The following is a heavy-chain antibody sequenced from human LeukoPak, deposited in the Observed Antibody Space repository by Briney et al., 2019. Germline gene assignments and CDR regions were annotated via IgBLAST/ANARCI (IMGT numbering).Heavy chain of an antibody. CDR2: ISGSGGST. D-gene: IGHD2-2*01. CDR1: GLRMSVYL. CDR3: AKEGSIVVVPAATDY. J-gene: IGHJ4*02. Sequence: RLSCEGSGLRMSVYLMGWLRQAPRKGLEWVSAISGSGGSTYYADSVKGRFTISRDNSKNTLYLQMNSLRAEDTAVYYCAKEGSIVVVPAATDYWGQGTLVTVSS. V-gene: IGHV3-23*01.